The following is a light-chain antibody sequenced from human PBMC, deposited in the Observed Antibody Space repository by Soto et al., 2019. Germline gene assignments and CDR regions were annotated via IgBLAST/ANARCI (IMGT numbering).Light chain of an antibody. CDR3: TSYTTSATYV. CDR1: SSDVGRYNY. J-gene: IGLJ1*01. V-gene: IGLV2-14*03. CDR2: DVI. Sequence: QSVLTQPASVSGSPGQSITISCTGTSSDVGRYNYVSWYQQHPGKAPTLIIYDVINRPSGVSHRFSASKSGNTASLTISGLQAEDKADYYCTSYTTSATYVIGTGTKVTVL.